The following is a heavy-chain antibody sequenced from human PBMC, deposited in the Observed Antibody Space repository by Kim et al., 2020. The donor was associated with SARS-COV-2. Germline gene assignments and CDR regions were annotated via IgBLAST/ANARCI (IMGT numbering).Heavy chain of an antibody. V-gene: IGHV4-31*03. D-gene: IGHD4-17*01. Sequence: SETLSLTCTVSGGSISSGGYYWSWIRQHPGKGLEWIGYIYYSGSTYYNPSLKSRVTISVDTSKNQFSLKLSSVTAADTAVYYCARDRGGGYGDYSFDYWGQGTLVTVSS. CDR2: IYYSGST. J-gene: IGHJ4*02. CDR1: GGSISSGGYY. CDR3: ARDRGGGYGDYSFDY.